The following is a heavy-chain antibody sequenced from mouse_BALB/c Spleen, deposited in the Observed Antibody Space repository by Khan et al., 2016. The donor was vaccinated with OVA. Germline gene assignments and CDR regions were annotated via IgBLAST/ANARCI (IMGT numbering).Heavy chain of an antibody. CDR3: VRDGAYHRNDGWFAY. V-gene: IGHV1-4*01. J-gene: IGHJ3*01. D-gene: IGHD2-14*01. CDR2: INPSNGYT. Sequence: VKLLESGAELARPGASVKMSCKASGYTFTSYTIHWIKKRPGQGLEWIGYINPSNGYTNYNQKFKDKATLTTEKSSTTAYLQLRSLTSDDSAVYNCVRDGAYHRNDGWFAYWGQGTLVTVSA. CDR1: GYTFTSYT.